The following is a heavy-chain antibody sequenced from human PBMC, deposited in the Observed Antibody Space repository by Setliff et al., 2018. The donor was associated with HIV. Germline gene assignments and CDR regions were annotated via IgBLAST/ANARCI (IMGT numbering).Heavy chain of an antibody. Sequence: SETLSLTCTVSGDSISSYFWGWIRQTPGKGLEWIGYIYSSGSTNYNPSLQSRVTMSIDTSKNQFSLKLTSVTAADTAVYYCARRIDNSGSFPDKNWFDTWGQGSLVTVSS. J-gene: IGHJ5*02. V-gene: IGHV4-4*09. D-gene: IGHD3-10*01. CDR3: ARRIDNSGSFPDKNWFDT. CDR2: IYSSGST. CDR1: GDSISSYF.